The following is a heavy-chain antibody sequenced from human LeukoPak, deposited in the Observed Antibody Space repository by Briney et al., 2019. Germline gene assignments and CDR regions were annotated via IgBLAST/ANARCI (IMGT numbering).Heavy chain of an antibody. Sequence: PSETLSLTCTVSGGSIGSGSYYWGWLRQPPGKGLEWIGSIYYSGSTYYNPSLKSRVTISVDTSKNQFSLKLSSVTVADTAVYYCATSGLYYDFWSAYYTDRYCFDPWGQGTLVTVSS. CDR2: IYYSGST. V-gene: IGHV4-39*01. CDR3: ATSGLYYDFWSAYYTDRYCFDP. D-gene: IGHD3-3*01. CDR1: GGSIGSGSYY. J-gene: IGHJ5*02.